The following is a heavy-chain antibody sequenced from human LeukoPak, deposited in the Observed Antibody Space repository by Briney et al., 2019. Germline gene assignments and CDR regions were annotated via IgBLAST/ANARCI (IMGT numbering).Heavy chain of an antibody. Sequence: ASVKVSCKASGYTFTGYYMHWVRQAPGQGLEWMGWINPNSGGTNYAQKFQGRVTMTRDTSISTAYMELSSLRSEDTAVYYCATDYLRGYYFDYWGQGTLVTVSS. CDR2: INPNSGGT. J-gene: IGHJ4*02. CDR3: ATDYLRGYYFDY. D-gene: IGHD3-10*02. V-gene: IGHV1-2*02. CDR1: GYTFTGYY.